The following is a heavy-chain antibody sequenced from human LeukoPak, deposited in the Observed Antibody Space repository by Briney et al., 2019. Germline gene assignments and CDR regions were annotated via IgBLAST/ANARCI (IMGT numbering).Heavy chain of an antibody. CDR3: ARDSSSWYPNWFDP. Sequence: TPETLSLTCTVSGGSISSYYWCSIRQPAGKGLEWVGRIYTSGSTNYNPSLKSRVTMSVDTSKNQFSLKLSSVTAADTAVYYCARDSSSWYPNWFDPWGQGTLVTVSS. J-gene: IGHJ5*02. V-gene: IGHV4-4*07. CDR1: GGSISSYY. D-gene: IGHD6-13*01. CDR2: IYTSGST.